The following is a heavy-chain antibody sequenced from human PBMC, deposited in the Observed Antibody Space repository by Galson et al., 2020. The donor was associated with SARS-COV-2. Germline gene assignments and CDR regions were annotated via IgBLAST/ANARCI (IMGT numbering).Heavy chain of an antibody. Sequence: ASVKVSCKASGYTFTSYGISWVRQAPGQGLEWMGWINTYNGNTNYAQKLQGRVTMATDTSTSTAYMELRSLRSDDTAVYYCARDGTGATYDYWGQGTLVTVSS. V-gene: IGHV1-18*01. J-gene: IGHJ4*02. CDR2: INTYNGNT. CDR1: GYTFTSYG. D-gene: IGHD3-10*01. CDR3: ARDGTGATYDY.